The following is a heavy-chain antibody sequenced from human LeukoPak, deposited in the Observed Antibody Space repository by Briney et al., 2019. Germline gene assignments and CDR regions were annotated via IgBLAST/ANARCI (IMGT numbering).Heavy chain of an antibody. V-gene: IGHV3-30*03. D-gene: IGHD2-15*01. J-gene: IGHJ6*04. Sequence: GGSLRLSCAASGFTFTSYGFHWVRQAPGKALEWVAFMSYDGNKKYGDSVKGRFTISRDNSKNTLYLQMNSLRAEDTAVYYCAREKGLVHCSGGSCLAGGTMDVWGKGTTVTVSS. CDR3: AREKGLVHCSGGSCLAGGTMDV. CDR2: MSYDGNKK. CDR1: GFTFTSYG.